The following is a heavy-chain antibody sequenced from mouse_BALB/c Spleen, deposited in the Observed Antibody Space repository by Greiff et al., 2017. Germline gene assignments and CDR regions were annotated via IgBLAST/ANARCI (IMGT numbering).Heavy chain of an antibody. D-gene: IGHD1-1*01. V-gene: IGHV5-17*02. J-gene: IGHJ4*01. CDR3: ARSITTVVATRGYAMDY. CDR2: ISSGSSTI. CDR1: GFTFSSFG. Sequence: EVKLQESGGGLVQPGGSRKLSCAASGFTFSSFGMHWVRQAPEKGLEWVAYISSGSSTIYYADTVKGRFTISRDNPKNTLFLQMTSLRSEDTAMYYCARSITTVVATRGYAMDYWGQGTSVTVSS.